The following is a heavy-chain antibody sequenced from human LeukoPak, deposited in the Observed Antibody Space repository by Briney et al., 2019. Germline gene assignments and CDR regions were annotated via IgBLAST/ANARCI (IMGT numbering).Heavy chain of an antibody. D-gene: IGHD6-19*01. Sequence: SETLSLTCTVSGGSISSSSHYWGWIRQPPGKGLEWIGNIYYSGSTYCNPSLKSRVTISVDTSKNQFSLKLSSVTAADTAVYYCARHQPYSSGWYPDYWGQGTLVTVSS. J-gene: IGHJ4*02. CDR2: IYYSGST. CDR3: ARHQPYSSGWYPDY. CDR1: GGSISSSSHY. V-gene: IGHV4-39*01.